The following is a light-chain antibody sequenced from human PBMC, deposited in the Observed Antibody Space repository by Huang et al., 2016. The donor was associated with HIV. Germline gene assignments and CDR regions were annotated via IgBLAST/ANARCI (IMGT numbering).Light chain of an antibody. CDR3: QQSYSLPLS. CDR2: AAS. Sequence: DIQMTQSPPSLSASVGSRVALTCRASQNISYYLNWYQEKSGKAPNRLLYAASRLVSGVPSRFSGGGSGSNFTLTITNLQPEDIGTYYCQQSYSLPLSFGPGTTVNVK. V-gene: IGKV1-39*01. CDR1: QNISYY. J-gene: IGKJ3*01.